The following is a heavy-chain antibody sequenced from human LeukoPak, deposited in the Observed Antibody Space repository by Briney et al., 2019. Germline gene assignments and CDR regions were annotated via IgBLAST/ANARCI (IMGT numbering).Heavy chain of an antibody. D-gene: IGHD2-15*01. J-gene: IGHJ4*02. CDR2: IYTSGST. Sequence: SETLSLTCTVSGGSISSGSYYWSWIRQPAGKGLEWIGRIYTSGSTNYNPSLKSRVTISVDTSKNQFSLKLSSVTAADAAVYYCAREIIGYCSGGSCYSATNFDYWGQGTLVTVSS. CDR1: GGSISSGSYY. CDR3: AREIIGYCSGGSCYSATNFDY. V-gene: IGHV4-61*02.